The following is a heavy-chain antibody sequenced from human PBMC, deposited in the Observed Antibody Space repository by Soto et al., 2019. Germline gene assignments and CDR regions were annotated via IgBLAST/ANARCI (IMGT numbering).Heavy chain of an antibody. CDR2: ISYDGSNK. Sequence: QVQLVESGGGVVQPGRSLRLSCAASGFTFSSYAMHWVRQAPGKGLEWVAVISYDGSNKYYADSVKGRFTTSRDNSKTLYLQMNSLGAEETAVYYCVRDTSPYSSGWHIRHSDSWGQGTLVTVSS. V-gene: IGHV3-30-3*01. CDR1: GFTFSSYA. D-gene: IGHD6-19*01. J-gene: IGHJ4*02. CDR3: VRDTSPYSSGWHIRHSDS.